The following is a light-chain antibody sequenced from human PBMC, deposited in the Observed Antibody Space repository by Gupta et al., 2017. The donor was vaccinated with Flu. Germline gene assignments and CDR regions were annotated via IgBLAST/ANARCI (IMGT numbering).Light chain of an antibody. CDR3: MQGSRWPWA. CDR2: WGS. CDR1: QSLVYSDGNIY. V-gene: IGKV2-30*01. Sequence: DVVQTQTPLSLSVTLGQPASISCRSSQSLVYSDGNIYLHWFQQRPGQSPRRLIYWGSHRDSGVPDRFSGSGSGTDFTLEISRVEAEDVGVYYCMQGSRWPWAFGQGTKVEIK. J-gene: IGKJ1*01.